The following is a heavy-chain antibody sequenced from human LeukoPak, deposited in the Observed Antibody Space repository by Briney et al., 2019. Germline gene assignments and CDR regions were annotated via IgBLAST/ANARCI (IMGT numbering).Heavy chain of an antibody. Sequence: PSETLSLTCTVSGGSISSYYWSWIRQPAGKGLEWIGRIYTSGSTNYNPSLKSRVTMSVDTSKNQFSLKLSSVTAADTAVYYCARGPDIMAGLDWFDPWGQGTLVTVSS. CDR3: ARGPDIMAGLDWFDP. CDR1: GGSISSYY. V-gene: IGHV4-4*07. CDR2: IYTSGST. D-gene: IGHD3-16*01. J-gene: IGHJ5*02.